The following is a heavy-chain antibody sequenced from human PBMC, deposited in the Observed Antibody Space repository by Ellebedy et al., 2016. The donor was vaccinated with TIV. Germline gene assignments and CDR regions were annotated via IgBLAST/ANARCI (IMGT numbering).Heavy chain of an antibody. J-gene: IGHJ6*02. CDR2: ISAYNGNT. CDR3: ARTGGPVVVTAIGYYYYYGMDV. V-gene: IGHV1-18*01. CDR1: GYTFTSYG. Sequence: ASVKVSXXASGYTFTSYGISWVRQPPGQGLEWMGWISAYNGNTNYAQKLQGRVTMTTDTSTSTVYMELSSLRSEDTAVYYCARTGGPVVVTAIGYYYYYGMDVWGQGTTVTVSS. D-gene: IGHD2-21*02.